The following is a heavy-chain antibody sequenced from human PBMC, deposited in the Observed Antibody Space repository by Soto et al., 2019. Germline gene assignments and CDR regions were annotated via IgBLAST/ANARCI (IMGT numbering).Heavy chain of an antibody. V-gene: IGHV3-23*01. Sequence: GGSLRLSCAASGFTFSSYAMSWVRQAPGKGLEWVSAICGSGGSTYYADSVKGRFTISRDNSKNTLYLQMNSLRAEDTAVYYCAKDLHYYDSSGYRPFDIWGQGTMVTVSS. J-gene: IGHJ3*02. CDR2: ICGSGGST. D-gene: IGHD3-22*01. CDR3: AKDLHYYDSSGYRPFDI. CDR1: GFTFSSYA.